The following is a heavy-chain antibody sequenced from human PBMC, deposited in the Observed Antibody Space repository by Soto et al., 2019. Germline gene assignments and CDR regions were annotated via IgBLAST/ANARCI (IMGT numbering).Heavy chain of an antibody. V-gene: IGHV1-18*01. D-gene: IGHD5-18*01. Sequence: GASVKVSCKASGYTFTSYGISWVRQAPGQGLEWMGWISAYNGNTNYAQKLQGRVTMTTDTSTSTAYMELRSLRSDDTAVYYRASGYSYGDYYYYGMDVWGQGTTVTVSS. CDR2: ISAYNGNT. CDR3: ASGYSYGDYYYYGMDV. CDR1: GYTFTSYG. J-gene: IGHJ6*02.